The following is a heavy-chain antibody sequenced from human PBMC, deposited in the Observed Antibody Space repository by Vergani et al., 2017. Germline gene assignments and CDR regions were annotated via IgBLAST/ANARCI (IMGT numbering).Heavy chain of an antibody. J-gene: IGHJ6*02. CDR3: ARVGAVVGRFYRMDG. V-gene: IGHV3-7*01. Sequence: EVQLVESGGGLVQPGRSLRLSCAASGFTFSSYWMSWVRQAPGKGLGWVANIKQDGSEKYYVDSVKGRFTISRDNTKNSLYLQMNSLRAEDTAVYYCARVGAVVGRFYRMDGWGQGPTVTLSS. CDR1: GFTFSSYW. CDR2: IKQDGSEK. D-gene: IGHD3-22*01.